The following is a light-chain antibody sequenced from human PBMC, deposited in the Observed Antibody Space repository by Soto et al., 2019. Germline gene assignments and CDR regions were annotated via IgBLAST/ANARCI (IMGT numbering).Light chain of an antibody. CDR1: QSISSSY. CDR2: GAS. V-gene: IGKV3-20*01. CDR3: QHYGSANVT. J-gene: IGKJ4*01. Sequence: EIVLTQSPGTLCLSPGERATLSCRASQSISSSYLAWYQQKPGQARRLLIYGASSRAAGIPDRFSGSGSGTDFTLTNSTLEPEEFAVYHCQHYGSANVTFGGGASVEIK.